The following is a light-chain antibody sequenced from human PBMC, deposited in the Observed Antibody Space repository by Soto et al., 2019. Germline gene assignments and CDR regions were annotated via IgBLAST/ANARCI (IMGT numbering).Light chain of an antibody. J-gene: IGKJ5*01. V-gene: IGKV1-39*01. CDR3: LQSYIAPT. CDR2: TAS. CDR1: QSIATY. Sequence: DIQMTQSPFSLSASVGDRVTITCRASQSIATYLSWYQQKPGKAPKLLIYTASSLQSGVPSRLSGSGSGTDFTLTISSLQPEDFASYYCLQSYIAPTFGQGTRLEIK.